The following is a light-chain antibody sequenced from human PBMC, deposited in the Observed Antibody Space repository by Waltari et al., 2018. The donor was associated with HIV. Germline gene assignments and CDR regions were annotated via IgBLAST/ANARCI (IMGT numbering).Light chain of an antibody. CDR3: QSADSTGTYWV. J-gene: IGLJ3*02. V-gene: IGLV3-25*03. Sequence: SYELTQPPSASVSPGQTARISCSGYALPTTYVFWYQQRPGQAPVMVICRDKERPSGIPDRFSGSSAGTTVTLTISGVQAEDEADYYCQSADSTGTYWVFGGGTKLTVL. CDR2: RDK. CDR1: ALPTTY.